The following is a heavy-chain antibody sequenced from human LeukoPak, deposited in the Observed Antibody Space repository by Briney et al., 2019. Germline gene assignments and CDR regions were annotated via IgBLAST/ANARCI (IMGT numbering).Heavy chain of an antibody. V-gene: IGHV3-7*01. CDR3: AGGITMVRGGDV. CDR2: IKQDGSEK. J-gene: IGHJ6*04. CDR1: GLTFSTYW. Sequence: GGSLRLSCAASGLTFSTYWMTWVRQAPGKGLEWVANIKQDGSEKNYVDSVKGRFTISRDNAKNSLYLQMNSLRVEDTAVYYCAGGITMVRGGDVWGKGTTVTVSS. D-gene: IGHD3-10*01.